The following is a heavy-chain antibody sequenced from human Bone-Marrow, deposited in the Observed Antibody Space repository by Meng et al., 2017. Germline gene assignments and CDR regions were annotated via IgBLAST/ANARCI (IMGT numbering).Heavy chain of an antibody. D-gene: IGHD2-2*03. J-gene: IGHJ6*02. V-gene: IGHV1-2*06. CDR1: GYTFTGYY. CDR3: ARGSLGYCSSTSCPGHKYYYYGMDV. CDR2: INPNSGGT. Sequence: ASVKVSCKASGYTFTGYYTHWVRQAPGQGLEWMGRINPNSGGTNYAQKFQGRVTMTRDTSISTAYMELSRLRSDDTAVYYCARGSLGYCSSTSCPGHKYYYYGMDVWGQGTTVTVSS.